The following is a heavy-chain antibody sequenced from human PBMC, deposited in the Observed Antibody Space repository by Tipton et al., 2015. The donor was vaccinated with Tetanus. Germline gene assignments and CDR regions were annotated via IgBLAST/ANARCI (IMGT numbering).Heavy chain of an antibody. J-gene: IGHJ6*02. Sequence: QPVQSGAEVKKPGASVKVSCKASGYTFTGYYIYWVRQAPGQGLEWMGWIDPNSGGTVYAQKFQGRVTMTRDTSISTAYMELRSLRSDDTAVYYCARDRGDYIYYGMDVWGPGTTVTVS. CDR1: GYTFTGYY. CDR2: IDPNSGGT. V-gene: IGHV1-2*02. CDR3: ARDRGDYIYYGMDV. D-gene: IGHD3-22*01.